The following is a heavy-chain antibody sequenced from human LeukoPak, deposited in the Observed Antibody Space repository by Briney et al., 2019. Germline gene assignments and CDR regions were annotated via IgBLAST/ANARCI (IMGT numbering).Heavy chain of an antibody. V-gene: IGHV3-23*01. CDR3: VKDRAVVVPAANGDAFEI. D-gene: IGHD2-2*01. CDR1: GFTFSSYA. J-gene: IGHJ3*02. Sequence: GGSLRLSCAASGFTFSSYAMSWDRQAPGKGLEWVSAISGSGGSTYYADSVKGRFTISRDNSKNTLYLQMNSLRAEDTAVYYCVKDRAVVVPAANGDAFEIWGQGTMVTVSS. CDR2: ISGSGGST.